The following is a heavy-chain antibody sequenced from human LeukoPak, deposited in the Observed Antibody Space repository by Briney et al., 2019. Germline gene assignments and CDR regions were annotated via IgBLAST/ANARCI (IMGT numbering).Heavy chain of an antibody. CDR3: TGKGSRWDFLVDY. CDR2: IRGGVGNI. V-gene: IGHV3-23*01. D-gene: IGHD2/OR15-2a*01. CDR1: GFSVNIYA. Sequence: GGSLRLSCAVSGFSVNIYAMFWIRPAPGKGLEWVSGIRGGVGNIYYADSVKGRFTISRDSSKNTLYLQMDSVTAEDSAAYYCTGKGSRWDFLVDYWGQGTRVAVSP. J-gene: IGHJ4*02.